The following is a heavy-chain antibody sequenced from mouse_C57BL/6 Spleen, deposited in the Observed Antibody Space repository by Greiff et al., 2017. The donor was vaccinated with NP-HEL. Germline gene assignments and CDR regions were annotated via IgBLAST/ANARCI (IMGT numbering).Heavy chain of an antibody. CDR1: GFTITNTY. Sequence: VQLQQSVAELVRPGASVKLSCTASGFTITNTYMHWVKQRSEQGLVWIGRIDPANGNTKYDPKFQGKATITADTSSNTAYLQLSSLTSEDTASYYCARGNYYFSHWGQGTTLTVSS. CDR3: ARGNYYFSH. CDR2: IDPANGNT. J-gene: IGHJ2*01. V-gene: IGHV14-3*01. D-gene: IGHD1-1*01.